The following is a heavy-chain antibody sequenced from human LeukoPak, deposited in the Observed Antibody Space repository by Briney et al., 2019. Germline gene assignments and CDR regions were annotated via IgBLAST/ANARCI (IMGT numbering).Heavy chain of an antibody. D-gene: IGHD1-1*01. CDR3: ARVSYNWNGFDY. Sequence: PSETLSLTCTVSGGSVSSGSYYWSWIRQPPGKGLEWIGYIYHSGTTNYYPSLKSRVTLSADTSKNQFSLKRSLMTAADTAVYYFARVSYNWNGFDYWGQGTLVTVSS. V-gene: IGHV4-61*01. CDR1: GGSVSSGSYY. J-gene: IGHJ4*02. CDR2: IYHSGTT.